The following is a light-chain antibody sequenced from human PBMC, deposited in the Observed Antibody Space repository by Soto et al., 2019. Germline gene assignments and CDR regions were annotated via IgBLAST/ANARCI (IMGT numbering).Light chain of an antibody. J-gene: IGLJ1*01. CDR1: GGDVGNYIF. CDR3: VSYTTSASYV. Sequence: QSALTQPASVSGSPGQSITISCTGTGGDVGNYIFVSWYRQHPGKAPKLMIYDINNRPSGVSNRFSGSKSGNTASLTISGLQAEDEADYYCVSYTTSASYVFGTGTKLTVL. V-gene: IGLV2-14*01. CDR2: DIN.